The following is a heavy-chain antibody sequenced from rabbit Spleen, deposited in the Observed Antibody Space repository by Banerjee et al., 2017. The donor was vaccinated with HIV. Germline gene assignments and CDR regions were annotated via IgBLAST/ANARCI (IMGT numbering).Heavy chain of an antibody. CDR2: IYIDRGRT. Sequence: EQLEESGGGLVKPEGSLTLTCKASGVSLNDKDVMCWVRQAPGKGLEWIGFIYIDRGRTDFAIWVNGRFTISKTSSTTVTLHMTSLTVADTATYFCARDTRSSFSIYGMDLWGPGTLVTVS. J-gene: IGHJ6*01. V-gene: IGHV1S45*01. CDR1: GVSLNDKDV. CDR3: ARDTRSSFSIYGMDL. D-gene: IGHD3-3*01.